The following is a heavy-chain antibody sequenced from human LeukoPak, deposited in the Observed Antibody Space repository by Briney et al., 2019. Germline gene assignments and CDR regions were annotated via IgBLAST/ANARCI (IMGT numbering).Heavy chain of an antibody. CDR1: RFTFSSYS. CDR2: ISTTSSTI. Sequence: GGSLRLSCAAPRFTFSSYSMNWVRQAPGKGLEWVSYISTTSSTIYYADSVKGRFTISRDNAKNSPYLQMNSLRAEDTAVYYCAREGYYYGSGSPYCFDRWGQGTLVIVSS. CDR3: AREGYYYGSGSPYCFDR. D-gene: IGHD3-10*01. V-gene: IGHV3-48*01. J-gene: IGHJ4*02.